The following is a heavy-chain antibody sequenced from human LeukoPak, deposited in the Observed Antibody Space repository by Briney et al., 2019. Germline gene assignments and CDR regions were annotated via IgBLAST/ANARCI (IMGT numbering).Heavy chain of an antibody. CDR2: ISYDGSNK. CDR3: AISGAFDI. D-gene: IGHD2-21*01. V-gene: IGHV3-30-3*01. J-gene: IGHJ3*02. Sequence: PGGSLRLSCAASGFTFSSYAMHWVSQAPGKGLEWVAVISYDGSNKYYADSVKGRFTISRDNSKNTLYLQMNSLRAEDTAVYYCAISGAFDIWGQGTMVTVSS. CDR1: GFTFSSYA.